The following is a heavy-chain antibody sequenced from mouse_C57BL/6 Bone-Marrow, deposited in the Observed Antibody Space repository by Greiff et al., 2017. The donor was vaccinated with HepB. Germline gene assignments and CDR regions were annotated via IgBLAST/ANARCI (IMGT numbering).Heavy chain of an antibody. V-gene: IGHV1-26*01. Sequence: VQLQQSGPELVKPGASVKISCKASGYTFTDYYMNWVKQSHGKSLEWIGDINPNNGGTSYNQKFKGKATLTVDKSSSTAYMELRSLPSEDSAVYYCARDRRDGLFDYWGQGTTLTVSS. CDR1: GYTFTDYY. D-gene: IGHD1-1*01. J-gene: IGHJ2*01. CDR3: ARDRRDGLFDY. CDR2: INPNNGGT.